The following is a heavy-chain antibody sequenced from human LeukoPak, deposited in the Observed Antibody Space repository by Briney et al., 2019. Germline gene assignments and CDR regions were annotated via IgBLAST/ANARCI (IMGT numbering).Heavy chain of an antibody. CDR2: ISGSGGST. Sequence: GGSLRLSCAASGFTFSSYGMSWVRQAPGKGLEWVSAISGSGGSTYYADSVKGRFTISRDNSKNTLYLQMNSLRAEDTAVYYCAKASRLYWNDGPDWFDPWGQGTLVTVSS. J-gene: IGHJ5*02. CDR1: GFTFSSYG. CDR3: AKASRLYWNDGPDWFDP. V-gene: IGHV3-23*01. D-gene: IGHD1-1*01.